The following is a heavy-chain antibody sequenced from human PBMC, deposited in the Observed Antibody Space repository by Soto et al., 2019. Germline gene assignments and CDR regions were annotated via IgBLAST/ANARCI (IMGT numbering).Heavy chain of an antibody. CDR3: ARDGYSYGLDFDY. CDR1: GGTFSSYA. D-gene: IGHD5-18*01. Sequence: VASVKVSCKASGGTFSSYAISWVRQAPGQGLEWMGGIIPIFGTANYAQKFQGRVTITADESTSTAYMELSSLRSEDTAVYYCARDGYSYGLDFDYWGQGTLVTAPQ. V-gene: IGHV1-69*13. J-gene: IGHJ4*02. CDR2: IIPIFGTA.